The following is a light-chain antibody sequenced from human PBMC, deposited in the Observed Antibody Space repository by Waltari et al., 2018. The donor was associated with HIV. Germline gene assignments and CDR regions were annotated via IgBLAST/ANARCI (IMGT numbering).Light chain of an antibody. J-gene: IGLJ2*01. V-gene: IGLV3-25*03. CDR1: ALPKQS. Sequence: SYELPQPPSVTVSPGQTARLTCSGDALPKQSAYWYQQKPGQAPVLVIYKDSERPSGIPERFSGSSSGTTVTLTISGVQAEDEADYYCQSADSSYTYPGVVFGGGTKLTVL. CDR3: QSADSSYTYPGVV. CDR2: KDS.